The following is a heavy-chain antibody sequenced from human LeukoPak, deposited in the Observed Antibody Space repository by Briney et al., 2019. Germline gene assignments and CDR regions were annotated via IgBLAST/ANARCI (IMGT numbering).Heavy chain of an antibody. CDR3: ARQASSSWFARFDP. J-gene: IGHJ5*02. Sequence: SETVSLTCTVSGGSISSSNYYWTWISQPPGKGLEWIGTIYYSGNNYHNPSLKSRVTISVDTSKNQFSLKLSSVTAADTAVYYCARQASSSWFARFDPWGQGTLVTVSS. CDR1: GGSISSSNYY. CDR2: IYYSGNN. V-gene: IGHV4-39*01. D-gene: IGHD6-13*01.